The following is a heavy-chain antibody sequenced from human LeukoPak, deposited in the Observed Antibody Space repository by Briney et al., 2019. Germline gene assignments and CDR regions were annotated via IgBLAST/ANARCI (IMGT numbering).Heavy chain of an antibody. CDR3: ATGSDWESSSGPDY. J-gene: IGHJ4*02. V-gene: IGHV3-30*02. Sequence: PGGSLRLSCAASGFTFSSYGMHWVRQAPGKGLEWVAFIRYDGSNKYYADSVKGRFTISRDNSKNTLYLQMNSLRAEDTAVYYCATGSDWESSSGPDYWGQGTLVTVSS. D-gene: IGHD6-19*01. CDR2: IRYDGSNK. CDR1: GFTFSSYG.